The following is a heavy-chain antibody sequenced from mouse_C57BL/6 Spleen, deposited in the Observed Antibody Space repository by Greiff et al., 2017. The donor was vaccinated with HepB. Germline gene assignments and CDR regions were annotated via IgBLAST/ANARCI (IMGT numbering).Heavy chain of an antibody. CDR3: ARWLLRYYAMDY. J-gene: IGHJ4*01. V-gene: IGHV1-50*01. CDR1: GYTFTSYW. CDR2: IDPSDSYT. D-gene: IGHD2-3*01. Sequence: QVQLQQPGAELVKPGASVKLSCKASGYTFTSYWMQWVKQRPGQGLEWIGEIDPSDSYTNYNQKFKGKATLTVDTSSSTAYMQLSSLTSEDSAVYYCARWLLRYYAMDYWGQGTSGTVSS.